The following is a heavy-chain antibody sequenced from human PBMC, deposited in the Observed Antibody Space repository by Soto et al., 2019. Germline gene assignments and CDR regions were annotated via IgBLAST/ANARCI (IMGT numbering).Heavy chain of an antibody. Sequence: PGESLKISCKGSGYSFTNYWIHWVRQMPGKGLEWMGRIDPDDSYTNYSPSFQGHVIISVDKSISTAYLQWSSLQASDTAIYYCARLPPPTYCSGSTCSGYWGQGTLVTVSS. J-gene: IGHJ4*02. D-gene: IGHD2-15*01. CDR1: GYSFTNYW. CDR2: IDPDDSYT. CDR3: ARLPPPTYCSGSTCSGY. V-gene: IGHV5-10-1*01.